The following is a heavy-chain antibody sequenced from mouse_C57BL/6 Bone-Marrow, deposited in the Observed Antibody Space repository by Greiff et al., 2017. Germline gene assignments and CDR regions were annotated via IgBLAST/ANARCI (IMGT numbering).Heavy chain of an antibody. CDR3: TRGRGNYVFAY. J-gene: IGHJ3*01. V-gene: IGHV5-9-1*02. CDR2: ISSGGDYI. CDR1: GFTFSSYA. D-gene: IGHD2-1*01. Sequence: EVTVVESGEGLVKPGGSLKLSCAASGFTFSSYAMSWVRQTPEKRLEWVAYISSGGDYIYYADTVKGRFPISRDNARNTLYLQMGSLKSEDTAMYYCTRGRGNYVFAYWGQGTLVTVSA.